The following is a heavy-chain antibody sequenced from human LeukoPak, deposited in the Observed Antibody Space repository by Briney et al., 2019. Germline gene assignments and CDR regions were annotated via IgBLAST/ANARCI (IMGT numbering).Heavy chain of an antibody. J-gene: IGHJ6*02. Sequence: GGSLRLSCAASGFTFSSYEMNWVRQAPGKGLEWVSYISSSGSTIYYADSVKGRFTISRDNAKNSLYLQMNSLRAEDTAVYYCARAPSDVYYYYGMDVWGQGTTVTVSS. CDR3: ARAPSDVYYYYGMDV. CDR1: GFTFSSYE. V-gene: IGHV3-48*03. D-gene: IGHD2-21*02. CDR2: ISSSGSTI.